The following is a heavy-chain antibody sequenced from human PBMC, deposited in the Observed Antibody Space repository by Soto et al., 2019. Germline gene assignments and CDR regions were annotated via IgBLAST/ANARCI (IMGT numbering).Heavy chain of an antibody. J-gene: IGHJ4*02. CDR1: GFTFSDYA. V-gene: IGHV3-30*18. CDR3: AKGGRQWLVTSDFNY. CDR2: VSHDGRNT. D-gene: IGHD6-19*01. Sequence: VQLVESGGGVVQPGRSLRLSCAASGFTFSDYAMHWVRQAPGKGLEWVAVVSHDGRNTHYADSVKGRFTISRESSTTTVSLEMTSLRAGDTAVYYCAKGGRQWLVTSDFNYWGQGALVTVSS.